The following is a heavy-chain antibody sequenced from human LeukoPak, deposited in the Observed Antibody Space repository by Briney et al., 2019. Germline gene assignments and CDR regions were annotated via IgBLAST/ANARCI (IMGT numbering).Heavy chain of an antibody. CDR3: ARGLSGSYYQDY. V-gene: IGHV3-21*01. D-gene: IGHD1-26*01. CDR1: GFTFSSYS. CDR2: ISSSSYI. Sequence: GGSLRLSCAASGFTFSSYSMNWVRQTPGKGLEWVSSISSSSYIYYADPVKGRFTISRDNAKNSLYLQMNSLRAEDTAVYYCARGLSGSYYQDYWGQGTLVTVSS. J-gene: IGHJ4*02.